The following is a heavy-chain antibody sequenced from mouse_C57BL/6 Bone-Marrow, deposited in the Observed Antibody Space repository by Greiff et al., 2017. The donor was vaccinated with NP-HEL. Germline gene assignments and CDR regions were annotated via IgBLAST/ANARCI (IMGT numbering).Heavy chain of an antibody. V-gene: IGHV14-3*01. CDR1: GFNIKNTY. D-gene: IGHD1-1*01. CDR2: IDPANGNT. CDR3: ASRGSYTYYYGSSYVYFDY. Sequence: VQLQQSVAELVRPGASVKLSCTASGFNIKNTYMHWVKQRPEQGLEWIGRIDPANGNTKYAPKFQGKATIPADTSSNTAYLQLSSLTSEDTAIYYGASRGSYTYYYGSSYVYFDYWGQGTTLTVSS. J-gene: IGHJ2*01.